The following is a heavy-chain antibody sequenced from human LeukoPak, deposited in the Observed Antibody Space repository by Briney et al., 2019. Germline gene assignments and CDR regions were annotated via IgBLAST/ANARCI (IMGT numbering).Heavy chain of an antibody. D-gene: IGHD6-19*01. CDR3: AKAWDSSGWGPQYFYH. CDR2: VSGDGGRT. J-gene: IGHJ1*01. Sequence: GGSLRLSCAASGFTFSTYAMNRVRQAPGKGLERVSAVSGDGGRTYYADSVKGRFTISRDNSKNTLYLQMNSLRAEDTAVYYCAKAWDSSGWGPQYFYHWGQGTLVTVSS. CDR1: GFTFSTYA. V-gene: IGHV3-23*01.